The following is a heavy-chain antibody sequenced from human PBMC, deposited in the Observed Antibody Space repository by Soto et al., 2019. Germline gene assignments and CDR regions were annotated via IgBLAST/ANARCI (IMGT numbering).Heavy chain of an antibody. Sequence: GESLKISCKGSGYSFTSYWIGWVRQMPGKGLGWMGIIYPGDSDTRYSPSFQGQVTISADKSISTAYLQWSSLKASDTAMYYCARRVAVAGTGNWFDPWGQGTLVTVSS. J-gene: IGHJ5*02. CDR1: GYSFTSYW. V-gene: IGHV5-51*01. CDR2: IYPGDSDT. D-gene: IGHD6-19*01. CDR3: ARRVAVAGTGNWFDP.